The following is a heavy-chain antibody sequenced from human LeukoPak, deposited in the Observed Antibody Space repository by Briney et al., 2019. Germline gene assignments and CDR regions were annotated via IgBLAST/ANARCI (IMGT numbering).Heavy chain of an antibody. D-gene: IGHD6-19*01. CDR3: ARGGEQWLEYNWFDP. Sequence: KPSETLSLTCTVSGGSISSYYWSWIRQPPGKGLELVGYIYYSGSTNYNPSLKSRVTISVDTSKNPFSPKLSAVAAADTAVYYCARGGEQWLEYNWFDPWGQGTLVTVSS. CDR2: IYYSGST. CDR1: GGSISSYY. V-gene: IGHV4-59*01. J-gene: IGHJ5*02.